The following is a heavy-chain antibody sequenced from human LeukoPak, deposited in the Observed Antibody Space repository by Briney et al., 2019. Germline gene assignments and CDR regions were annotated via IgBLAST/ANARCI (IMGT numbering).Heavy chain of an antibody. CDR1: GYTFTGYY. CDR2: INPNSGGT. J-gene: IGHJ4*02. D-gene: IGHD6-13*01. V-gene: IGHV1-2*02. Sequence: GASVKVSRKASGYTFTGYYMHWVRQAPGQGLEWMGWINPNSGGTNYAQKFQGRVTMTRDTSISTAYMELSSLRSDDTAVYYCAGVIAAVGTFSFDYWGQGTLVTVSS. CDR3: AGVIAAVGTFSFDY.